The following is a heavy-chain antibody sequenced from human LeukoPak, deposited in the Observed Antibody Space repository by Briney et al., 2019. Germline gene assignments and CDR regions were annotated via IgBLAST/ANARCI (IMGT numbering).Heavy chain of an antibody. V-gene: IGHV3-23*01. J-gene: IGHJ6*02. Sequence: GGSLRLSCAASGFTFSSYAMSWVRQAPGKGLEWVSAISGSGGSTYYADSVKGRFTISRDNSKNTLYLQMNSLRAEDTAVYYCARDRVDYYYYCGMDVWGQGTTVTVSS. D-gene: IGHD3-10*01. CDR2: ISGSGGST. CDR3: ARDRVDYYYYCGMDV. CDR1: GFTFSSYA.